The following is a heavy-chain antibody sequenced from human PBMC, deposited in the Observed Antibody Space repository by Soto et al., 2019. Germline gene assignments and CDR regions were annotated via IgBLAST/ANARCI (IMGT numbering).Heavy chain of an antibody. V-gene: IGHV3-23*01. J-gene: IGHJ1*01. CDR2: ISGSGGST. Sequence: GGSLRLSCAASGFTFSSYAMSWVRQAPGKGLEWVSAISGSGGSTYYADSVKGRFTISRDNSKNTLYLQMNSLRAEDTAVYYCAKVPNFEYCSSTSCRPARAEYFQHWGQGTLVTVSS. CDR3: AKVPNFEYCSSTSCRPARAEYFQH. CDR1: GFTFSSYA. D-gene: IGHD2-2*01.